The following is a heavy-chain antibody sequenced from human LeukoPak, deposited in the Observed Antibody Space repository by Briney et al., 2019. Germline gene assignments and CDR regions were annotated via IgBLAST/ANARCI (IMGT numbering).Heavy chain of an antibody. CDR3: ARDGNSAAAGPFDY. CDR1: GGTFSSYA. J-gene: IGHJ4*02. D-gene: IGHD6-13*01. CDR2: IIPIFGTA. Sequence: ASVKVSCKASGGTFSSYAISWVRQAPGQGLEWMGGIIPIFGTANYAQKFQGRVTITADESTSTAYMELSSLRSEDTAVYYCARDGNSAAAGPFDYWGQGTLVTVSS. V-gene: IGHV1-69*13.